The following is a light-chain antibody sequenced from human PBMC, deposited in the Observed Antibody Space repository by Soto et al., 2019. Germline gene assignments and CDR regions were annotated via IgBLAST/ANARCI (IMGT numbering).Light chain of an antibody. V-gene: IGKV1-5*01. Sequence: GDRVTITCLASQSISSWLAWYHQKPGKAPKLLIYDASTLESGVPSRFSGSGSGTEFTLTISSLQPDDFATYYCQQYKSYSKTFGQGTKVDIK. CDR3: QQYKSYSKT. J-gene: IGKJ1*01. CDR1: QSISSW. CDR2: DAS.